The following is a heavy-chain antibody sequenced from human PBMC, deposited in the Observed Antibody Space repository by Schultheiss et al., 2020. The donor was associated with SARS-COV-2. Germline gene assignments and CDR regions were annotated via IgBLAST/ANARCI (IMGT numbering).Heavy chain of an antibody. Sequence: GGSLRLSCSASGFTFSSYAMHWVRQAPGKGLEYVSAISSNGGSTYYADSVKGRFTISRDNSKNTLYLQMNSLRAEDTAVYYCAREGIYYYDSYFDYWGQGTLVTVSS. D-gene: IGHD3-22*01. CDR3: AREGIYYYDSYFDY. J-gene: IGHJ4*02. CDR1: GFTFSSYA. CDR2: ISSNGGST. V-gene: IGHV3-64*04.